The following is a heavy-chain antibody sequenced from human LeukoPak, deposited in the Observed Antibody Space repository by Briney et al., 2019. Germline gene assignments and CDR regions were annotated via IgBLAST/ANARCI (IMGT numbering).Heavy chain of an antibody. CDR2: IHATGGS. CDR1: GASIRNYY. CDR3: ARLGSYHDF. Sequence: SETLSLTCTVSGASIRNYYWSWIRQTPEKWLEWMGYIHATGGSNYYPSLKSRLTVSIDTSRNQLSLKLTSVTAADTAVYFCARLGSYHDFWGQGALVTVSS. J-gene: IGHJ4*02. D-gene: IGHD1-26*01. V-gene: IGHV4-4*09.